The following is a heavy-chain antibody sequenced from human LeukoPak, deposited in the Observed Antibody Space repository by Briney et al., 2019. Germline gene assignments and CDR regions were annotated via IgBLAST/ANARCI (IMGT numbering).Heavy chain of an antibody. J-gene: IGHJ4*02. Sequence: GGSLRLSCAASGFTFSTYSMNWVRQAPGKGLEWVSSISSNNRYIYYADSVKGRFTISRDNSKNTLYLQMNSLRAEDTAVYYCARDPGGGLDYWGQGTLVTVSS. CDR2: ISSNNRYI. D-gene: IGHD2-15*01. CDR1: GFTFSTYS. CDR3: ARDPGGGLDY. V-gene: IGHV3-21*01.